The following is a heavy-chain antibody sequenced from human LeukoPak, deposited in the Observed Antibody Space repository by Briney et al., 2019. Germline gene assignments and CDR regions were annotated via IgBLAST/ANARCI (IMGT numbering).Heavy chain of an antibody. CDR3: ARGGGWSGSNWFDP. Sequence: GGSLRLSCAASGFTFDDYAMHWVRQAPGKGLELVSGISWNSGSIGYADSVKGRFTISRDNAKNSLYLQMNSLRAEDMALYYCARGGGWSGSNWFDPWGPGTLVTVSS. CDR1: GFTFDDYA. V-gene: IGHV3-9*03. CDR2: ISWNSGSI. D-gene: IGHD3-3*01. J-gene: IGHJ5*02.